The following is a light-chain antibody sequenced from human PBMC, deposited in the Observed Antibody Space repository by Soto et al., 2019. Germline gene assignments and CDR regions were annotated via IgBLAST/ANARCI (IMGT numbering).Light chain of an antibody. V-gene: IGLV1-40*01. J-gene: IGLJ1*01. CDR1: SSNIGAGYD. Sequence: QSVLTQPPSVSGAPGQRVTISCTGSSSNIGAGYDVHWYQQLPGTAPKLLIYGNSNRPSGVPDRFSGSESGTSASRAITGLRAEDEADYYCQSYDSSLSGRGVFGTGTKLTVL. CDR3: QSYDSSLSGRGV. CDR2: GNS.